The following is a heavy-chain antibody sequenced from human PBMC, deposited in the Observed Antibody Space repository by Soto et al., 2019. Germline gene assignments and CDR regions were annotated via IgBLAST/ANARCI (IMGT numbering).Heavy chain of an antibody. Sequence: GSLRLSCTASGFTFGDYAMSWFRQAPGKGLEWVGFIRSKAYGGTTEYAASVKGRFTISRDDSKSIAYLQMNSLKTEDTAVYYCTRAYGGITMVRGVSPFDYWGQGTLVTVSS. CDR2: IRSKAYGGTT. CDR1: GFTFGDYA. J-gene: IGHJ4*02. D-gene: IGHD3-10*01. V-gene: IGHV3-49*03. CDR3: TRAYGGITMVRGVSPFDY.